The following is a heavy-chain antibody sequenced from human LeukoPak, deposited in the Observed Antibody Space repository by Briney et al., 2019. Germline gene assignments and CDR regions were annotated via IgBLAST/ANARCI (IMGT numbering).Heavy chain of an antibody. J-gene: IGHJ4*02. V-gene: IGHV4-39*01. Sequence: SPSETLSLTCTVSGGSISSSSYYWGWIRQPPGKGLAWIGSIYYSGSTYSNPSLKSRVTISVDTSKNQFSLKLSSVTAADTAVYYCARVPYCSSTSCYSGGGVFDYWGQGTLVTVSS. CDR2: IYYSGST. CDR1: GGSISSSSYY. D-gene: IGHD2-2*02. CDR3: ARVPYCSSTSCYSGGGVFDY.